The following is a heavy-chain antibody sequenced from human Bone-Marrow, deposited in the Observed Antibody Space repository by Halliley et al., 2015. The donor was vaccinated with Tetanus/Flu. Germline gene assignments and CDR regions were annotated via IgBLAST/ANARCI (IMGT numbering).Heavy chain of an antibody. Sequence: LGWVGFISYSGSTYPIPSLKSRVTISVDTSNNQFSLKMSSVTAADTAVYYCARRRYFYYGLDVWGQGTTVTVSS. V-gene: IGHV4-30-4*01. CDR2: ISYSGST. CDR3: ARRRYFYYGLDV. J-gene: IGHJ6*02. D-gene: IGHD2-21*01.